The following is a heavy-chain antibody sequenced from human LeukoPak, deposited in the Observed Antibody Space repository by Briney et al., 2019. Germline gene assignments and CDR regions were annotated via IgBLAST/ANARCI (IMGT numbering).Heavy chain of an antibody. J-gene: IGHJ5*02. Sequence: SVKVSCKASGGTFSSYAISWVRQAPGQGLEWMGAIIPIFGTANYAQKFQGRVTITADKSTSTAYMELSSLRSEDTAVYYCASEPRLEAATTAWFDPWGQGTLVTVSS. D-gene: IGHD2-15*01. CDR1: GGTFSSYA. CDR3: ASEPRLEAATTAWFDP. V-gene: IGHV1-69*06. CDR2: IIPIFGTA.